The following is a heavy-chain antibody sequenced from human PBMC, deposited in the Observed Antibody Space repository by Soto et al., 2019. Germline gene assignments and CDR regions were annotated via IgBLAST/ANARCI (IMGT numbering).Heavy chain of an antibody. CDR2: FDPEDGET. Sequence: GASVKVSCKVSGYTLTELSMHWVRQAPGKGLEWMGGFDPEDGETIYAQKFQGRVTMTEDTSTDTAYMELSSLGSEDTAVYYCASYLRLEGSGYDAFDIWGQGTMVTVSS. V-gene: IGHV1-24*01. CDR1: GYTLTELS. CDR3: ASYLRLEGSGYDAFDI. J-gene: IGHJ3*02. D-gene: IGHD3-22*01.